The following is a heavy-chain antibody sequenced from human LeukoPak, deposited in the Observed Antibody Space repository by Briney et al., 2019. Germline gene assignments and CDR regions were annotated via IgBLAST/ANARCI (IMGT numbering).Heavy chain of an antibody. CDR1: GFTFSAYA. V-gene: IGHV3-23*01. J-gene: IGHJ6*02. CDR3: ARDRHYYVAMAV. CDR2: IGSDNKP. Sequence: PGGSLRLSCEASGFTFSAYAMTWVRQAPGEGLEWVSSIGSDNKPHYSESVKGRFAISRDNSKSMLFLQLNRLRGECTALYYSARDRHYYVAMAVWGQGTTVTVSS. D-gene: IGHD3-10*02.